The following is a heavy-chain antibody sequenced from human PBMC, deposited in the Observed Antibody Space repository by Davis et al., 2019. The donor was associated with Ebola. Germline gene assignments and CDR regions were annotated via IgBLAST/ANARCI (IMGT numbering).Heavy chain of an antibody. CDR3: AKDLRMIVVIHYFDY. V-gene: IGHV3-23*01. CDR2: ISGSGGST. Sequence: GGSLRLSCAASGFTFSSYAMSWVRQAPGKGLEWVSAISGSGGSTYYADSVKGRFTISRDNSKNTLYLQMNSLRAEDTAVYYCAKDLRMIVVIHYFDYWGQGTLVTVSS. D-gene: IGHD3-22*01. CDR1: GFTFSSYA. J-gene: IGHJ4*02.